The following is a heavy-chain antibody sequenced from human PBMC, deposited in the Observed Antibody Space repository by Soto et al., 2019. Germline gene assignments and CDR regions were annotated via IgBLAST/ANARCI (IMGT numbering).Heavy chain of an antibody. Sequence: GGSLRLSCGASGFTFSTYGMHWVRQAPGKGLEWVAVISDGGSNKYYADSVKGRFIISRDNSKNTLYLQMNSLGAEDTAVYYCTKDVSVAAADYYFDYWGQGTLVTVSS. CDR3: TKDVSVAAADYYFDY. CDR2: ISDGGSNK. CDR1: GFTFSTYG. J-gene: IGHJ4*02. D-gene: IGHD6-13*01. V-gene: IGHV3-30*18.